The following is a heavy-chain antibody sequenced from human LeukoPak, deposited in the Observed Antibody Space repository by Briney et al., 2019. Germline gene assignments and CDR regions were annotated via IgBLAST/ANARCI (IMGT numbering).Heavy chain of an antibody. CDR3: ARAVYYDFWSGLYYFDY. CDR1: GGSISSSSYY. V-gene: IGHV4-39*07. CDR2: IYYSGST. J-gene: IGHJ4*02. Sequence: SETLSLTCTVSGGSISSSSYYWGWIRQPPGKGLEWIGSIYYSGSTYYNPSLKSRVTISVDTSKNQFSLKLSSVTAADTAVYYCARAVYYDFWSGLYYFDYWGQGTLVTVSS. D-gene: IGHD3-3*01.